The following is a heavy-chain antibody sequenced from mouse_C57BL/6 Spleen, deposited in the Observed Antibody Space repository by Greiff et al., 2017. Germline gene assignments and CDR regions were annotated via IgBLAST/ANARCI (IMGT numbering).Heavy chain of an antibody. CDR3: ARERQLRLRDYAMDY. J-gene: IGHJ4*01. CDR1: GYAFSSSW. Sequence: VQLQESGPELVKPGASVKISCKASGYAFSSSWMNWVKQRPGKGLEWIGRIYPGDGDTNYNGKFKGKATLTADKSSSTAYMQLSSLTSEDSAVYFCARERQLRLRDYAMDYWGQGTSVTVSS. D-gene: IGHD3-2*02. CDR2: IYPGDGDT. V-gene: IGHV1-82*01.